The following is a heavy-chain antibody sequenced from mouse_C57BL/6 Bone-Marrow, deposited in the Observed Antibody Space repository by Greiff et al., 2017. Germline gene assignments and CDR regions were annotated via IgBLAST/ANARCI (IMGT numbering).Heavy chain of an antibody. Sequence: VKLQESGAELMRPGASVNLSCRASGYSFTDYYVNWVKQRPGQGLEWIARIYPGSGNPYYSENFKGKATLTAEKSSSTAYMHLSSLTSEDSTVYFCAREGERGAMDYWGQGTSVTVSS. V-gene: IGHV1-76*01. CDR3: AREGERGAMDY. J-gene: IGHJ4*01. CDR2: IYPGSGNP. CDR1: GYSFTDYY.